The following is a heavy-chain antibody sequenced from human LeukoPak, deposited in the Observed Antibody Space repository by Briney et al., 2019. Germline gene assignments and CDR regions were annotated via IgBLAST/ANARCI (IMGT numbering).Heavy chain of an antibody. J-gene: IGHJ5*02. CDR2: IYTRGST. D-gene: IGHD3-10*01. CDR3: ARHRYGSGRRTNWFDP. V-gene: IGHV4-4*07. Sequence: PSETLSLTCTVSGGSISTFYWSWIRQPARKGLEWIGHIYTRGSTNYNPSLKSRVTMSVDTSKNQYSLKLSSVTAADTAVYYCARHRYGSGRRTNWFDPWGQGTLVTVSS. CDR1: GGSISTFY.